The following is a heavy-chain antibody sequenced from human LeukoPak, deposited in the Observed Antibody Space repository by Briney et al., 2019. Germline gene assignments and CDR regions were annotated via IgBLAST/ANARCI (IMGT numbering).Heavy chain of an antibody. CDR1: GFTFSSYS. CDR2: ISSSSSTI. V-gene: IGHV3-48*01. CDR3: ATDYARKAIVAGTLDF. D-gene: IGHD6-19*01. J-gene: IGHJ4*02. Sequence: GGSLRLSCAASGFTFSSYSMNWVRQAPGKGLEWVSYISSSSSTIYYADSVKGRFTISRDNAKNSLYLQMNSLRAEDTAVYYCATDYARKAIVAGTLDFWGQGTLVTVSS.